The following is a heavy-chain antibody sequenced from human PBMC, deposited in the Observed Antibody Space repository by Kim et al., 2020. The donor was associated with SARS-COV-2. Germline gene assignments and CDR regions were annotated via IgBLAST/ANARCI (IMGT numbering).Heavy chain of an antibody. CDR1: GGSFSGYY. CDR2: INHSGST. Sequence: SETLSLTCAVYGGSFSGYYWSWIRQPPGKGLEWIGEINHSGSTNYNPSLKSRVTISVDTSKNQFSLKLSSVTAADTAVYYCARGPQGYCSSTSCYSRYYYYYMNVWGKGTTVTVSS. CDR3: ARGPQGYCSSTSCYSRYYYYYMNV. V-gene: IGHV4-34*01. D-gene: IGHD2-2*01. J-gene: IGHJ6*03.